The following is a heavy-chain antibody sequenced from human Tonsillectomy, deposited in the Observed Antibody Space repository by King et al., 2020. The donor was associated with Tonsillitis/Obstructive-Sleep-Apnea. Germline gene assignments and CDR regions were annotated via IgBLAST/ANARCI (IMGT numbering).Heavy chain of an antibody. D-gene: IGHD2-2*02. J-gene: IGHJ3*02. V-gene: IGHV3-30*04. Sequence: VQLVESGGGVVQPGRSLRLSCAASGFTFSTYAMHWVRQAPGKGLEWVAVISYDGSNNYYADSVKGRFTISRDNSKNTLYLQMNSLRAEDTAVYYCARDRDCSSTGCYNAFDIWGQGTMVTVSS. CDR3: ARDRDCSSTGCYNAFDI. CDR1: GFTFSTYA. CDR2: ISYDGSNN.